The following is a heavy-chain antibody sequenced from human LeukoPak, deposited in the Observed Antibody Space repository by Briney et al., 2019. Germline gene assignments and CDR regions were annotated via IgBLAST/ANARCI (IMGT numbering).Heavy chain of an antibody. D-gene: IGHD1-26*01. J-gene: IGHJ5*02. CDR2: ISYDGSNK. CDR3: AKVSAQWELLNWFDP. V-gene: IGHV3-30*18. Sequence: PGGSLRLSCAASGFTISSYGMHWVGQAQGKGLEWVAVISYDGSNKYYADSVKGRFTISRDNSKNTLYLQMNSLRAEDTAVYYCAKVSAQWELLNWFDPWGQGTLVTVSS. CDR1: GFTISSYG.